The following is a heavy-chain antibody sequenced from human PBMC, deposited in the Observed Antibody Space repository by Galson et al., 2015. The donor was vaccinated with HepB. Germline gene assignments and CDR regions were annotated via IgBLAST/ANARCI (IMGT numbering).Heavy chain of an antibody. D-gene: IGHD3-22*01. CDR3: VKASIFYDGSGYDIKNWYFDL. J-gene: IGHJ2*01. CDR1: GFIFSDYA. CDR2: ISSNAKNT. V-gene: IGHV3-64D*06. Sequence: SLRLSCAASGFIFSDYAMHWVRQAPGKGLDYVSAISSNAKNTYYADSVKGRFTVSRDSSKNTLYLQMSSLRPEDTAVYYCVKASIFYDGSGYDIKNWYFDLWGRGTLVTVSS.